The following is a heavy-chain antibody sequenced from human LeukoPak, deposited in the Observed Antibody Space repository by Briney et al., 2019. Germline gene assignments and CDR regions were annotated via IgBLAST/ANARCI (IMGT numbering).Heavy chain of an antibody. V-gene: IGHV1-69*05. J-gene: IGHJ4*02. CDR2: IIPIFGTA. CDR3: ARLCGGDCPDDY. CDR1: GGTFSSYA. D-gene: IGHD2-21*02. Sequence: SVKVSCKASGGTFSSYAISWVQQAPGQGLEWMGGIIPIFGTANYAQKFQGRVTITTDESTSTAYMELSSLRSEDTAVYYCARLCGGDCPDDYWGQGTLVTVSS.